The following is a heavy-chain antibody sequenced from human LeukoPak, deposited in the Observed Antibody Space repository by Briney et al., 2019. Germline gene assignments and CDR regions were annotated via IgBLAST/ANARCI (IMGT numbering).Heavy chain of an antibody. J-gene: IGHJ6*03. V-gene: IGHV4-39*07. CDR3: AREKVEETYYYYMDV. CDR1: GGSISSTSYY. CDR2: FYYTGSI. Sequence: SETLSLTCLVSGGSISSTSYYWGWIRQSPGRGLEWIGSFYYTGSIFDNRSLKSRVTMSVDTSKNQFSLKLSSVTAADTAVYYCAREKVEETYYYYMDVWGKGTTVTVSS.